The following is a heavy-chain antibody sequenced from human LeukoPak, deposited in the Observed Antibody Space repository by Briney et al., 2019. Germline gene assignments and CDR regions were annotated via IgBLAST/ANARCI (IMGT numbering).Heavy chain of an antibody. J-gene: IGHJ4*02. CDR2: ICGSGAST. CDR1: GFTFNSYA. Sequence: SGGSPRLSCAASGFTFNSYAMRCVRQAPGKGLEWVSVICGSGASTYYADSVKGRFTISRDNTKSTLYLQMNSLRAEDTAVYDCTKELGGTCHSACSDWGQGTLVTVSS. V-gene: IGHV3-23*01. D-gene: IGHD2-15*01. CDR3: TKELGGTCHSACSD.